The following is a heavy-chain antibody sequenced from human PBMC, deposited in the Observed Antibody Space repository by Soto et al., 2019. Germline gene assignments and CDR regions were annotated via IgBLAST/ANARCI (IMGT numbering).Heavy chain of an antibody. Sequence: LVKVSCKASGGTFSSYATSWVRQAPGQGLEWMGGIIPIFGTANYAQKFQGRVTITADESTSTAYMELSSLRSEDTAMYYCARVPAPTVLRHYFDYWGQGILVTVSS. CDR2: IIPIFGTA. D-gene: IGHD4-4*01. CDR1: GGTFSSYA. V-gene: IGHV1-69*13. J-gene: IGHJ4*02. CDR3: ARVPAPTVLRHYFDY.